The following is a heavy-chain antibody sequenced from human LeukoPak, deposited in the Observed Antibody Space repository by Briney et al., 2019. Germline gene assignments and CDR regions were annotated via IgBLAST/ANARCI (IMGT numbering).Heavy chain of an antibody. D-gene: IGHD3-3*01. CDR3: ARSSNIPLWNY. CDR1: GGSISGSGYY. J-gene: IGHJ4*02. Sequence: SETLSLTCTVSGGSISGSGYYWSWIRQPPGKGLEWIGYIYYSGSTYYNPSLKSRVTISVDTSKNQFSLKLSSVTAADTAVYYCARSSNIPLWNYWGQGTLVTVSS. CDR2: IYYSGST. V-gene: IGHV4-30-4*08.